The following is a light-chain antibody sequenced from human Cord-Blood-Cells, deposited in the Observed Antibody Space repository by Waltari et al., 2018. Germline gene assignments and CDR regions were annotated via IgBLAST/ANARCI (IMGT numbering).Light chain of an antibody. J-gene: IGLJ1*01. V-gene: IGLV3-9*01. Sequence: SYELTQPLSVSVALGQTARITCGGNNIGSKNVHWYQQKPGQAPLLVIYRDSNRPSGIPERFSGSNSGNTATLTISRAQAGDEADYYCQVWDSSTVFGTGTKVTVL. CDR1: NIGSKN. CDR3: QVWDSSTV. CDR2: RDS.